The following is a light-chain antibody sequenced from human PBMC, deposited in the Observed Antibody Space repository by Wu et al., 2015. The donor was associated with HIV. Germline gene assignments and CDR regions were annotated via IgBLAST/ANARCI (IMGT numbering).Light chain of an antibody. CDR3: QHYGNSPLT. CDR1: QSVNSNY. V-gene: IGKV3-20*01. Sequence: EIVLTQSPGTLSLSPGERATLSCRASQSVNSNYLAWYQQKPGLAPRLLIFGASTRATGIPDRFSGSGSGTDFTLTISRLEPEDFAVYFCQHYGNSPLTFGGGTKVEIK. CDR2: GAS. J-gene: IGKJ4*01.